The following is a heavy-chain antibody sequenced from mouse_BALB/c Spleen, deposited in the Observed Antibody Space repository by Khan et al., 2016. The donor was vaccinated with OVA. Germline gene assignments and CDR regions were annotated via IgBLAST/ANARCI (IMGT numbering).Heavy chain of an antibody. CDR1: GYTFTNYV. V-gene: IGHV1S136*01. D-gene: IGHD4-1*01. J-gene: IGHJ3*01. Sequence: VQLQQSGPDLVKPGASVKMSCKASGYTFTNYVMHWVKQKPGQGLEWIGYINPYIDVIRYNENFKGKATLTSDKSSSTDSRELSSLTSEDSAVYFWARATSNWDIPIAYWGPGTLVTVSA. CDR2: INPYIDVI. CDR3: ARATSNWDIPIAY.